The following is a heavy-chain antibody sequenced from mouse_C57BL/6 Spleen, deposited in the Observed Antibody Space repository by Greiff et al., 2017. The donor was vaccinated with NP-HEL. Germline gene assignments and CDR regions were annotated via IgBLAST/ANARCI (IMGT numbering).Heavy chain of an antibody. CDR3: ARHGRGYAMDY. CDR1: GYTFTSYW. J-gene: IGHJ4*01. D-gene: IGHD1-1*01. CDR2: INTSSGYP. V-gene: IGHV1-7*01. Sequence: VQLQQSGAELAKPGASVKLSCKASGYTFTSYWMHWVKQRHGQGLEWIGYINTSSGYPKYNQKFKDKATLTADKSSSTAYMQLSSLTYEDSAVYYCARHGRGYAMDYWGQGTSVTVSS.